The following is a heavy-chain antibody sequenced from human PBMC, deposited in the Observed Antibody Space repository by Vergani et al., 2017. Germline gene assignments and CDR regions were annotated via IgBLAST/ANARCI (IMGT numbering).Heavy chain of an antibody. J-gene: IGHJ6*03. CDR3: AAKTTVTPPDDYYYYYMDV. Sequence: QVQLVQSGAEVKKPGSSVKVSCKASGGTFSSYTISWVRQAPGQGLEWMGRIIPIFGTANYAQKFQGRVTITADESTSTAYMELSSLRSEDTAVYYCAAKTTVTPPDDYYYYYMDVWGKGTTVTVSS. V-gene: IGHV1-69*08. CDR1: GGTFSSYT. D-gene: IGHD4-17*01. CDR2: IIPIFGTA.